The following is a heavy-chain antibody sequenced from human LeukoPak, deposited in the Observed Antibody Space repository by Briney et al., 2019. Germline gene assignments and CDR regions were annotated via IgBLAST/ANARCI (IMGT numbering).Heavy chain of an antibody. D-gene: IGHD2-8*01. CDR2: IRYDGSNE. J-gene: IGHJ4*02. V-gene: IGHV3-30*02. Sequence: GGSLRLSCAASGFTFINYGMHWVRQAPGKGLEWVTFIRYDGSNEYYADSVKGRFTISRDNSKNTLCLQMNSLRAEDTAVYYCARGELMVSALDYWGQGTLVTVSS. CDR3: ARGELMVSALDY. CDR1: GFTFINYG.